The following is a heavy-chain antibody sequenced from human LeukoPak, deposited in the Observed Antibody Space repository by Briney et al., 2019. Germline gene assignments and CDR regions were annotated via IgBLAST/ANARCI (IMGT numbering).Heavy chain of an antibody. CDR1: GFTFTTYA. Sequence: GGSLRLSCAASGFTFTTYAMDWVRQAPGKGLEWVAFIQDDGSTKFYADSVKGRFTISRDNSKNTLYLQMNSLRAEDTAVYYCARRAGGYSHPYDYWGQGTLVTVSS. CDR3: ARRAGGYSHPYDY. V-gene: IGHV3-30*12. J-gene: IGHJ4*02. CDR2: IQDDGSTK. D-gene: IGHD4-23*01.